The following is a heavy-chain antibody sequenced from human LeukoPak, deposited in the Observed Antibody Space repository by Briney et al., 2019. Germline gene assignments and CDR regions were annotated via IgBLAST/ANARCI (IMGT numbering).Heavy chain of an antibody. J-gene: IGHJ4*02. Sequence: SETLSLTCTVSGGSISSYYWSWIGQPPGKGLEWIGYIYYSGSTNYNPSLKSRVTISVDTSKNQFSLKLSSLTAADTAVYYCATYGGNSGGDYWGQGTLVTVSS. D-gene: IGHD4-23*01. CDR3: ATYGGNSGGDY. V-gene: IGHV4-59*08. CDR2: IYYSGST. CDR1: GGSISSYY.